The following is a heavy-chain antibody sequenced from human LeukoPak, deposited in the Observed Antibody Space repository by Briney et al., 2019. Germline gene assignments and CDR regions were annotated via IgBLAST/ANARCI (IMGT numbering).Heavy chain of an antibody. CDR2: ISSLGTKI. V-gene: IGHV3-48*03. J-gene: IGHJ4*02. CDR3: ARVDYYDSGGQYYFDL. CDR1: GFTFSSSE. D-gene: IGHD3-22*01. Sequence: GGSLRLSCAASGFTFSSSEMNWVRQAPGKGLEWVSYISSLGTKIYYADSVKGRFTMSRGNAKNSLYLQTSSLRAEDTAVYYCARVDYYDSGGQYYFDLWGQGTLVTVSS.